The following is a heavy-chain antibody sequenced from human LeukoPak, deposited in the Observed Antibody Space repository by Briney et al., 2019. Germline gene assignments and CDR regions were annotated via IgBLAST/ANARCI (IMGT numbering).Heavy chain of an antibody. CDR1: GLTFSSYS. CDR2: ISYDGSNK. J-gene: IGHJ4*02. Sequence: GGSLRLSCAASGLTFSSYSMHWVRQAPGKGLEWVAVISYDGSNKYYADSVKGRFTISRDNSKNTLYLQMNSLRAEDTAVYYCAKDWRLLWFGELPDYWGQGPLVTVSS. CDR3: AKDWRLLWFGELPDY. D-gene: IGHD3-10*01. V-gene: IGHV3-30*18.